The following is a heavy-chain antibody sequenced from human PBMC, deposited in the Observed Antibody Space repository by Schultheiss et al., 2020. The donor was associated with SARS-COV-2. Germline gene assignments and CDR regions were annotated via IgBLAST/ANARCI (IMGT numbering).Heavy chain of an antibody. Sequence: GGSLRLSCAASGFTFSSYGMHWVRQAPGKGLEWVAVISYDGSNKYYADSVKGRFTISRDNSKNTLYLQMNSLRAEDTAVYYCAKDHYYDSSGYYYGDAFDIWGQGTMVTVSS. D-gene: IGHD3-22*01. CDR1: GFTFSSYG. CDR3: AKDHYYDSSGYYYGDAFDI. J-gene: IGHJ3*02. V-gene: IGHV3-30*18. CDR2: ISYDGSNK.